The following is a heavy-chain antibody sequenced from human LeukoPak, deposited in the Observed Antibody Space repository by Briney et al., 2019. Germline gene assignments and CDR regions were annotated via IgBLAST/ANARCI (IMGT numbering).Heavy chain of an antibody. J-gene: IGHJ5*02. CDR3: ARDYYGSGSYPPFDP. Sequence: GASVKVSCKASGYTFSGYYMHWVRQAPGQGLEWMGWINPNSGGTNYVQKFQGRVTVTRDTSISTAYMELSRLRSDDTAVYYCARDYYGSGSYPPFDPWGQGTLVTVSS. CDR2: INPNSGGT. D-gene: IGHD3-10*01. CDR1: GYTFSGYY. V-gene: IGHV1-2*02.